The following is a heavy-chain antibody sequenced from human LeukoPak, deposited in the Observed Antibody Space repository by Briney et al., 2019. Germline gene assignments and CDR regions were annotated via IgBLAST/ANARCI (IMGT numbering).Heavy chain of an antibody. J-gene: IGHJ4*02. CDR2: ISDSGST. Sequence: TSETLSVTCTASDASISTYYWSWIRQPPGKGLEWIGCISDSGSTKYNPSLKSRVTISVDTSKKQLSLKLTSVTAADTAVYFCARNARDCSSVKCDDSSSAWAIEYWGQGTLVTVSS. V-gene: IGHV4-59*08. CDR3: ARNARDCSSVKCDDSSSAWAIEY. D-gene: IGHD2-2*01. CDR1: DASISTYY.